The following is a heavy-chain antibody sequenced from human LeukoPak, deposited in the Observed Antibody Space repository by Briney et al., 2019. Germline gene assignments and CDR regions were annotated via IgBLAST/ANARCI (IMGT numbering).Heavy chain of an antibody. J-gene: IGHJ4*02. V-gene: IGHV3-30-3*01. CDR3: CRIGARANTHFDY. Sequence: GRSLRLSCATSGFPFSTYAMHWVRQPPGKGLEWVAVISSDGDNTYYADSVKGRFTISRDNFKNTVHLLMNSIRIESTAKYYCCRIGARANTHFDYWGQRTLVTAST. CDR2: ISSDGDNT. D-gene: IGHD3-16*01. CDR1: GFPFSTYA.